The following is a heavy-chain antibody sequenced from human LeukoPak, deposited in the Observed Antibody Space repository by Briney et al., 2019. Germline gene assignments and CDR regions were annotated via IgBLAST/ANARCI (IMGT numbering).Heavy chain of an antibody. J-gene: IGHJ4*02. Sequence: PGGSLRLSCAASGFTFSNYGMSLVRQAPGKGLEWVSAISDSGAGTYYADSVKGRFTISRDNSKNTLYLQMNSLRAEDTAVYYCAKDRRSGIVVVPAARVFGYWGQGTLVTVSS. CDR2: ISDSGAGT. V-gene: IGHV3-23*01. D-gene: IGHD2-2*01. CDR3: AKDRRSGIVVVPAARVFGY. CDR1: GFTFSNYG.